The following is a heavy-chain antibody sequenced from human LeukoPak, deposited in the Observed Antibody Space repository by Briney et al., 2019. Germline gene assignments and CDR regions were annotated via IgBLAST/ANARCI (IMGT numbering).Heavy chain of an antibody. CDR3: ARGREPYSSYY. D-gene: IGHD6-6*01. J-gene: IGHJ4*02. CDR2: INYSGTT. Sequence: SETLSLTCTVSGGSITSYHWSWIRQSPGKGLEWIGYINYSGTTNYNPSLKSRATMSVDTSKKQFSLRLISVTAADTAVYYCARGREPYSSYYWGQGTLVTVSS. CDR1: GGSITSYH. V-gene: IGHV4-59*01.